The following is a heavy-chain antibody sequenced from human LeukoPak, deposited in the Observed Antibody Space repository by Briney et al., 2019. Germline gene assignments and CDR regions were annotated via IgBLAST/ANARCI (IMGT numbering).Heavy chain of an antibody. CDR1: GFTFGDYA. D-gene: IGHD3-10*01. CDR2: FRSKAYGGTT. Sequence: GGSLRLSCTASGFTFGDYAMSWLGQAPGQGLDWVGFFRSKAYGGTTEYAASVKGRFTISRDDSKSIAYLQMNSLKTEDTAVYYCTRGTMVRGVRPYFDYWGQGTLVTVSS. V-gene: IGHV3-49*03. J-gene: IGHJ4*02. CDR3: TRGTMVRGVRPYFDY.